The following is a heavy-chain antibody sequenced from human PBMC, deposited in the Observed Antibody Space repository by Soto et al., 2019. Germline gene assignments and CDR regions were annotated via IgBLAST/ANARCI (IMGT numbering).Heavy chain of an antibody. J-gene: IGHJ6*03. CDR1: GFTFSSYW. Sequence: GGSLRLSYAASGFTFSSYWMSWVRQAPGKGLEWVANIKQDGSEKYYVDSVKGRFSISRDNAKNSLYLQMNSLRAEDTAVYYCARCPFYYYYMDVWGKGTTVTVSS. V-gene: IGHV3-7*01. CDR3: ARCPFYYYYMDV. CDR2: IKQDGSEK.